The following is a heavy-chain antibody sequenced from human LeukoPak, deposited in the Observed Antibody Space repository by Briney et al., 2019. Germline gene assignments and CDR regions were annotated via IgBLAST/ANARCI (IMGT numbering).Heavy chain of an antibody. CDR2: IYYTGST. CDR3: AGGWGATNFAY. V-gene: IGHV4-31*03. Sequence: PSETLSLTCTVSGGSVSSSGHYWSWVRQLPGKGLEWIGYIYYTGSTYYNPSLKSRLTISEDRSKNQFSLRLSSVTAADTAVYFCAGGWGATNFAYWGQGTLVTVSS. J-gene: IGHJ4*02. CDR1: GGSVSSSGHY. D-gene: IGHD1-26*01.